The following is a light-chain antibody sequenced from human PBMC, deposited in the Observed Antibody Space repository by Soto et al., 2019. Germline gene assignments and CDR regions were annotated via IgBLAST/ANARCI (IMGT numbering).Light chain of an antibody. V-gene: IGKV3-11*01. J-gene: IGKJ3*01. CDR2: DAS. CDR1: QSVSSY. Sequence: EIVLTQSPATLSLSPGERATLSCRASQSVSSYLAWYQQKPGQAPRLLIYDASNRATGIPARFSGSGSGTDVTLTIISLEPEDVAVYYCQQRSNWPPRFTFGPGTKVDIK. CDR3: QQRSNWPPRFT.